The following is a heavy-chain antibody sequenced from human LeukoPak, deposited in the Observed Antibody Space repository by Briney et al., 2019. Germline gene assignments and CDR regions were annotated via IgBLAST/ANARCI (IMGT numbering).Heavy chain of an antibody. D-gene: IGHD2-15*01. J-gene: IGHJ5*02. CDR1: GYTFTGYY. CDR2: INPNSGGS. CDR3: ARDLSRESRCSGGSCIFDP. Sequence: EASVKVSCKASGYTFTGYYMHWVRQAPGQGLEWMGWINPNSGGSNYAQKFQGRVTMTRDTSISTAYMELSRLRFDDTAVYYCARDLSRESRCSGGSCIFDPWGQGTLVTVSS. V-gene: IGHV1-2*02.